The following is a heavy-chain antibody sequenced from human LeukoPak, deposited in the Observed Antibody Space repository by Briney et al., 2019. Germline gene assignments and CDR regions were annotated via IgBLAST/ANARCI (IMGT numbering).Heavy chain of an antibody. CDR2: IASDGSST. CDR1: GFTFSSYW. J-gene: IGHJ4*02. Sequence: GGSLRLSCAASGFTFSSYWMNWVRQAPGKGLVWVSRIASDGSSTTYADSVKGRFNVSRDNAKNTLYLQMNSLRAEDTAVYYCARDRSNVGWGQGTLVTVSS. D-gene: IGHD6-13*01. CDR3: ARDRSNVG. V-gene: IGHV3-74*01.